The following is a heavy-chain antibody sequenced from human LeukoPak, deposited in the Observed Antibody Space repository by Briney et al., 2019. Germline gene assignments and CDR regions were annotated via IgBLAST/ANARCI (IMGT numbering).Heavy chain of an antibody. Sequence: GGSLRLSCVASGFTFSDYAMNWVRQAPGKGLEWVSTFKTNYNQVYYAESVRGRFTISTDNSKNTAYLQMNSLRAEDTAVYYCARGPNGDPIQNYGMDVWGQGTTVTVSS. D-gene: IGHD4-17*01. CDR3: ARGPNGDPIQNYGMDV. J-gene: IGHJ6*02. CDR2: FKTNYNQV. V-gene: IGHV3-23*05. CDR1: GFTFSDYA.